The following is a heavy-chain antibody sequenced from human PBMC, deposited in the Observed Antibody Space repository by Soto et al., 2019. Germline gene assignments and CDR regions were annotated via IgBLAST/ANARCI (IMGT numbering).Heavy chain of an antibody. CDR1: GFTFSSYW. J-gene: IGHJ4*02. Sequence: GRSLRLSCAASGFTFSSYWMHWVRLDPGKGLVWVSRINSDGTTINYADSVKGRFTISRDNAKNTLYLQMSSLRVEDTAVYYCTTITTWGQGTLVTVSS. CDR2: INSDGTTI. D-gene: IGHD4-4*01. V-gene: IGHV3-74*01. CDR3: TTITT.